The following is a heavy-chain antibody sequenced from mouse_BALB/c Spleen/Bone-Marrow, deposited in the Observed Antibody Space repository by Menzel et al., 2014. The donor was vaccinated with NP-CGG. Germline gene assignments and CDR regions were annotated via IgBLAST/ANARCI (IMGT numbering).Heavy chain of an antibody. CDR3: ALNWDSAY. V-gene: IGHV5-6*01. J-gene: IGHJ3*01. Sequence: EVQLVESGGDLVKPGGSLKLSCAASGFTFSSYGMSWVRRTPDKRLEWVATINNGGTYTYYPDSVKGRFTISRDNAKNTLYLQMSSLKSEDTAMYYCALNWDSAYWGQGTLVTVSA. CDR1: GFTFSSYG. CDR2: INNGGTYT. D-gene: IGHD4-1*02.